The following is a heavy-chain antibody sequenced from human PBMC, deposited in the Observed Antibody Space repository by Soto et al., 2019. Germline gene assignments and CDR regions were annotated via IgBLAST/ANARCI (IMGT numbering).Heavy chain of an antibody. J-gene: IGHJ4*02. CDR2: IYFSGGT. CDR3: ARESRSWYGSIWDY. CDR1: GGSISSYY. D-gene: IGHD6-13*01. Sequence: TLSLTCTVSGGSISSYYWSWIRQPPGKGLEWIGYIYFSGGTNYNPSLKSRVTISVDTSKNQFSLKLSSVTAADTAVYYCARESRSWYGSIWDYWGQGTLVTVSS. V-gene: IGHV4-59*12.